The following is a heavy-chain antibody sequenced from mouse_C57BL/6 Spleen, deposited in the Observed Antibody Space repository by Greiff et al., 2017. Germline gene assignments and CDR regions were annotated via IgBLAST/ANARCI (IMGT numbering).Heavy chain of an antibody. CDR1: GFTFSSYA. Sequence: EVKLMESGEGLVKPGGSLKLSCAASGFTFSSYAMSWVRQTPEKRLEWVAYISSGGDYIYYADTVKGRFTISRDNARNTLYLQMSSLKSEDTAMYYCTREGSSPFYFDYWGQGTTLTVSS. CDR3: TREGSSPFYFDY. CDR2: ISSGGDYI. J-gene: IGHJ2*01. V-gene: IGHV5-9-1*02. D-gene: IGHD1-1*01.